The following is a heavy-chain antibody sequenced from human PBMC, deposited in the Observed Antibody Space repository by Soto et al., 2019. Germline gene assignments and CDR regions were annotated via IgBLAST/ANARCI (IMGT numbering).Heavy chain of an antibody. Sequence: GGSLRLSCAASGFTYSTYAMTWVRQAQGRGLEWVSTILHVETPFYTDSVKGRFTIYRDNVRGTLYLQMNGLRVEDAALYFCAKDLFPTSGQGFFFESWGQGSLVTVSS. CDR2: ILHVETP. D-gene: IGHD2-21*01. V-gene: IGHV3-23*01. J-gene: IGHJ4*02. CDR1: GFTYSTYA. CDR3: AKDLFPTSGQGFFFES.